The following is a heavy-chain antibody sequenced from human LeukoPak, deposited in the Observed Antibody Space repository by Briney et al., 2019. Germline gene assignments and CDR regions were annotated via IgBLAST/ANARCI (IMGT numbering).Heavy chain of an antibody. CDR1: GLPFSNYW. CDR3: AKSGLRFLEWLPRVYYMDV. CDR2: IKPDGSEK. D-gene: IGHD3-3*01. V-gene: IGHV3-7*01. Sequence: GGSLRLSCAASGLPFSNYWMSWVRQAPGKGLEWVANIKPDGSEKNYVDSVKGRFTISRDNARNSLFLQMNSLRAEDTAVYYCAKSGLRFLEWLPRVYYMDVWGKGTTVTVSS. J-gene: IGHJ6*03.